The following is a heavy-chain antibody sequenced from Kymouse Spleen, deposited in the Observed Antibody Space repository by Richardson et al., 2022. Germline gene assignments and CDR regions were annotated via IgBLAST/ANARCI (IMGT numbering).Heavy chain of an antibody. CDR3: AKDWCSSTSCYDYYYYGMDV. V-gene: IGHV3-30*18. J-gene: IGHJ6*02. Sequence: QVQLVESGGGVVQPGRSLRLSCAASGFTFSSYGMHWVRQAPGKGLEWVAVISYDGSNKYYADSVKGRFTISRDNSKNTLYLQMNSLRAEDTAVYYCAKDWCSSTSCYDYYYYGMDVWGQGTTVTVSS. CDR2: ISYDGSNK. D-gene: IGHD2-2*02. CDR1: GFTFSSYG.